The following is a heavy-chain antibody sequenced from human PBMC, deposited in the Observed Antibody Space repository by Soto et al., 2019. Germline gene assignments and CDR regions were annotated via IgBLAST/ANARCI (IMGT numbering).Heavy chain of an antibody. D-gene: IGHD6-19*01. CDR2: IIPMFGTA. CDR1: GGTFSSYA. Sequence: QVQLVQSGAEVKKPGSSVKVSCKASGGTFSSYAISWVRQAPGQGLEWMGGIIPMFGTANYAQKFQGRVTITADESTSTAYMELSSLRSEDTAVYYCARDSSGQLTRYYYYSYGMDVWGQGTTVTVSS. V-gene: IGHV1-69*01. CDR3: ARDSSGQLTRYYYYSYGMDV. J-gene: IGHJ6*02.